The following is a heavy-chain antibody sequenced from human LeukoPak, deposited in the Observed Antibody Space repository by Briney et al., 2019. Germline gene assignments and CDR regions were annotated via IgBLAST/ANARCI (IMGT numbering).Heavy chain of an antibody. V-gene: IGHV3-49*04. Sequence: GGSLRLSCITSGFTSGDYGMSWVRQAPGKGLEWISFIRSTTHSGTTEYAASVKGRFTMSRDDSKSIAYLQMNSLKTEDTAVDHCTGAPYNSGNYPYCFDYWGQGTLVTVSS. CDR2: IRSTTHSGTT. J-gene: IGHJ4*02. CDR3: TGAPYNSGNYPYCFDY. D-gene: IGHD1-26*01. CDR1: GFTSGDYG.